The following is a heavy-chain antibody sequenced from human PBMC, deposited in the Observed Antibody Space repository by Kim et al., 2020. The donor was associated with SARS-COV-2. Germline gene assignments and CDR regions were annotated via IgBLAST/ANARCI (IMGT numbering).Heavy chain of an antibody. V-gene: IGHV5-10-1*01. CDR1: GYSFTSYW. CDR2: IDPSDSYT. CDR3: ARLSVGVVAAAGTGWFDP. J-gene: IGHJ5*02. D-gene: IGHD6-13*01. Sequence: GESLKISCKGSGYSFTSYWISWVRQMPGKGLEWMGRIDPSDSYTNYSPSFQGHVTISADKSISTAYLQWSSLKASDTAMYYCARLSVGVVAAAGTGWFDPWGQGTLVTVSS.